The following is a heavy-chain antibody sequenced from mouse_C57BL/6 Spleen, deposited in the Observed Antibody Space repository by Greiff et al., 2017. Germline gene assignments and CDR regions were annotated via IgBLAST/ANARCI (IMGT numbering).Heavy chain of an antibody. J-gene: IGHJ2*01. Sequence: EVHLVESGGGLVKPGGSLKLSCAASGFTFSSYAMSWVRQTPDKRLEWVATISDGGSYTYYPDNVKGRFTISRDNAKNHLYLQMSHLKSEDTAMYTCAGGLLRYPFDYWGQGTTLTVSS. CDR2: ISDGGSYT. CDR3: AGGLLRYPFDY. V-gene: IGHV5-4*01. D-gene: IGHD1-1*01. CDR1: GFTFSSYA.